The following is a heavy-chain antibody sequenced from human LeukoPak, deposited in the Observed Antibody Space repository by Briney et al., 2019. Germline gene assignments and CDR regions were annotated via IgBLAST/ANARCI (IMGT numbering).Heavy chain of an antibody. CDR1: GGSFSGYY. D-gene: IGHD5-12*01. CDR2: INHSGST. CDR3: ARLVATIGILNYYMDV. V-gene: IGHV4-34*01. J-gene: IGHJ6*03. Sequence: SETLSLTCAVYGGSFSGYYWSWIRQPPGKGLEWIGEINHSGSTNYNPSLKSRVTISVDTSKNQFSLKLSSVTAADTAVYYCARLVATIGILNYYMDVWGKGTTVTISS.